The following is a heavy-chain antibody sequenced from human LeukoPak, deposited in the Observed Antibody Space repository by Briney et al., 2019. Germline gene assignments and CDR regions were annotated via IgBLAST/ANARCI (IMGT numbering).Heavy chain of an antibody. D-gene: IGHD3-10*01. CDR1: GYTFTSYG. CDR2: ISAYNGNT. CDR3: ARSPQEYYYGSGSYLMRFYYFDY. V-gene: IGHV1-18*01. Sequence: ASVKVSCKASGYTFTSYGIIWVRQAPGQGLEWMGWISAYNGNTNYAQKLQGRVTMTTDTSTSTAYMELRSLRSDDTAVYYCARSPQEYYYGSGSYLMRFYYFDYWGQGTLVTVSS. J-gene: IGHJ4*02.